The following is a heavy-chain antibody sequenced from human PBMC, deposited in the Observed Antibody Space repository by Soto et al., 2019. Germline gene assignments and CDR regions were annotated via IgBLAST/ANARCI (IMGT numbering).Heavy chain of an antibody. D-gene: IGHD1-26*01. CDR1: GFAFSTYA. CDR2: IVDSGGRA. J-gene: IGHJ6*02. CDR3: AKGDSGSYYHYYYYGMDV. Sequence: GGSLRLSCAASGFAFSTYAMNWVRQAPGKGLEWVSGIVDSGGRAFYADSVKGRFTISRDNSKNTLYLQMNSLRAEDTAVYYCAKGDSGSYYHYYYYGMDVWGQGTTVTVSS. V-gene: IGHV3-23*01.